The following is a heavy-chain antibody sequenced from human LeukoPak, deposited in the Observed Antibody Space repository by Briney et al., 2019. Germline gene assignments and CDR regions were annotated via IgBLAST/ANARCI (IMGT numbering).Heavy chain of an antibody. CDR1: GGSFSGYY. D-gene: IGHD6-6*01. J-gene: IGHJ4*02. V-gene: IGHV4-34*01. Sequence: SETLSLTCAVYGGSFSGYYWSWIRQPPGKGLEWIGEINHSGSTNYNPSLKSRVTISVDTSKTQFSLKLSSVTAADTAVYYCARGASSYYDYWGQGTLVTVSS. CDR3: ARGASSYYDY. CDR2: INHSGST.